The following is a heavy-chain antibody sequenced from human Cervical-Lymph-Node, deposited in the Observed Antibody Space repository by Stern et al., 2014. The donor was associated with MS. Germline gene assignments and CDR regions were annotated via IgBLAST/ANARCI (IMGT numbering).Heavy chain of an antibody. CDR1: GYTFTSYD. CDR2: MKSKSDNT. J-gene: IGHJ4*02. D-gene: IGHD2-15*01. Sequence: QVQLVQSGAEVKKPGASVKVSCKASGYTFTSYDIHWVRQAAGQGLEWVGWMKSKSDNTGYAQKFQGRVTMTRNNSIRTAYMELSSLRSEDTAMYYCVSSFCSGGSCYGRFDYWGQGTLVTVSS. CDR3: VSSFCSGGSCYGRFDY. V-gene: IGHV1-8*01.